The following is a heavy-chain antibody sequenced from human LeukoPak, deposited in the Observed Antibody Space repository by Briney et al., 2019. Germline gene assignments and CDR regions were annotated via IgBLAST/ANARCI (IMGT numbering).Heavy chain of an antibody. CDR3: ARGVRVNGINPFYYFDL. CDR1: GFTFSSYW. V-gene: IGHV3-7*01. D-gene: IGHD2-21*01. Sequence: GGSLRLSCAASGFTFSSYWMSWVRQAPGKGLEWVANIKQDGSEKYYVDSVKGRFTISRDNAKNSLYLQMNSLRAEDTAVYYCARGVRVNGINPFYYFDLWGQGSLVTVSS. CDR2: IKQDGSEK. J-gene: IGHJ4*02.